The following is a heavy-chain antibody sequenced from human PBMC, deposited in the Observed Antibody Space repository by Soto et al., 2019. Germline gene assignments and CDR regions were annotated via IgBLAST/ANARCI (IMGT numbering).Heavy chain of an antibody. CDR2: INHSGST. J-gene: IGHJ4*02. V-gene: IGHV4-34*01. CDR1: GGSFSGYY. Sequence: QVQLQQWGAGLLKPSETLSLTCAVYGGSFSGYYWSWIRQPPGKGLEWIGEINHSGSTNYNPSLKSRFTKSVDTSKTQVSLKLSSVTAADTAVYYCARGGTPFYYFDFWGQGTLVTVSS. CDR3: ARGGTPFYYFDF.